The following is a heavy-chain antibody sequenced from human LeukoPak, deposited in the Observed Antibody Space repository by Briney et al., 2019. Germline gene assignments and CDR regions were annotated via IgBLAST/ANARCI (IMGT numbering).Heavy chain of an antibody. V-gene: IGHV1-69*04. Sequence: SVKVSCKASGGTFSSYAISWVRQAPGQGLEWMGRIIPILGIANYAQKFQGRVTITADKSTSTAYMELSSPRSEDTAVYCCAREGPIVATIDYWGQGTLVTVSS. CDR1: GGTFSSYA. CDR3: AREGPIVATIDY. J-gene: IGHJ4*02. CDR2: IIPILGIA. D-gene: IGHD5-12*01.